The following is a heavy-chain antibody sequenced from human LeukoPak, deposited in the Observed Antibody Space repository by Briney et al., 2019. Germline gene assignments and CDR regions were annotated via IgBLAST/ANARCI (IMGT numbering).Heavy chain of an antibody. CDR3: AKNGDRGAYCTGGTCYPYFYYYMDV. Sequence: GGSLRLSCTVSGFTVSSNSMSWVRQAPGKGLEWVSFIYSAGSIYYSDSVKGRFTISIDNSKNTLYLQMNSLRAEDTAIYYCAKNGDRGAYCTGGTCYPYFYYYMDVWGKGTTVTI. CDR2: IYSAGSI. D-gene: IGHD2-15*01. CDR1: GFTVSSNS. V-gene: IGHV3-53*01. J-gene: IGHJ6*03.